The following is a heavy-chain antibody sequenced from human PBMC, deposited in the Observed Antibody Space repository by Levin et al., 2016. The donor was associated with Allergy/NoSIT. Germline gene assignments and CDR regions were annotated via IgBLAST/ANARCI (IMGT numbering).Heavy chain of an antibody. D-gene: IGHD6-19*01. J-gene: IGHJ1*01. CDR3: AKDPGSSESSGWYAEYFQH. V-gene: IGHV3-23*01. Sequence: GGSLRLSCAASGFTFSSYAMSWVRQAPGKGLEWVSAISGSGGSTYYADSVKGRFTISRDNSKNTLYLQMNSLRAEDTAVYYCAKDPGSSESSGWYAEYFQHWGQGTLVTVSS. CDR1: GFTFSSYA. CDR2: ISGSGGST.